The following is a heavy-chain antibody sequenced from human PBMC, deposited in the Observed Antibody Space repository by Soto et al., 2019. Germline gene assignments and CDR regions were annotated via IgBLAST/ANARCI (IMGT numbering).Heavy chain of an antibody. Sequence: EVQLVESGGGLVKPGGSLRLSCAASGFTFSSYSMNWVRQAPGKGLEWVSIITITGFIDYADSVKGRFTISRDNAKSSLYLQMNSLRADDTAVYYFARDSREYNAYDYNWGQGTLVTVSS. CDR2: IITITGFI. CDR3: ARDSREYNAYDYN. D-gene: IGHD5-12*01. V-gene: IGHV3-21*02. CDR1: GFTFSSYS. J-gene: IGHJ4*02.